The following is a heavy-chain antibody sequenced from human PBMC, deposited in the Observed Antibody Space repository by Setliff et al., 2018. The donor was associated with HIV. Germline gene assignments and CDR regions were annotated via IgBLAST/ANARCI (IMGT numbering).Heavy chain of an antibody. D-gene: IGHD1-26*01. CDR3: AREGTYSGTYWVRRVASFDI. CDR2: IYYSGNT. V-gene: IGHV4-61*01. J-gene: IGHJ3*02. CDR1: GGSISSSHDF. Sequence: SETLSLTCTVSGGSISSSHDFWNWIRQPPGKGLKWIGYIYYSGNTNYNPTLNSRGTIPVDTSKNQFSLKLSSVTAADTAVYYCAREGTYSGTYWVRRVASFDIWGQGTMVTVSS.